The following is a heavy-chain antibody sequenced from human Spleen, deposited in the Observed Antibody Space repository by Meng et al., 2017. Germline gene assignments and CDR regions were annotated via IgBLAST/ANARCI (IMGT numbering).Heavy chain of an antibody. J-gene: IGHJ4*02. D-gene: IGHD3-10*01. CDR2: FVSNADT. Sequence: QAQLLQSGAEVKKPGASGWISCKASGYTSASCGISWFRQAPGQGLEWMGWFVSNADTYPAQKFQGRVTMTRDTHTSTDFMELRSLRFDDTAVYYCARGTPGRSYSDYWGQGTLVTVSS. CDR3: ARGTPGRSYSDY. V-gene: IGHV1-18*01. CDR1: GYTSASCG.